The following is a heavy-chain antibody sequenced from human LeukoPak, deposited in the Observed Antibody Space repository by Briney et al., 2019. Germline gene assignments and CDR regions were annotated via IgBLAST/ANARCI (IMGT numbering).Heavy chain of an antibody. Sequence: ASVKVSCKASGYTFTGYYMHWVRQAPGQGLEWMGWINPNSGGTNYAQKFQGRVTMTRDTSISTAYMELSRLRSDDTAVYYCARDPLGQSFSGHDPLIDYWGQGTLVTVSS. J-gene: IGHJ4*02. CDR1: GYTFTGYY. CDR2: INPNSGGT. D-gene: IGHD5-12*01. V-gene: IGHV1-2*02. CDR3: ARDPLGQSFSGHDPLIDY.